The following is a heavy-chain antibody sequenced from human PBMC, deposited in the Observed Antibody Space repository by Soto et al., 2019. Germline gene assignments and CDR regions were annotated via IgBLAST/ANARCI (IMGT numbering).Heavy chain of an antibody. CDR2: IFYDGSKK. V-gene: IGHV3-30*18. CDR1: GFTFSLYD. D-gene: IGHD2-2*01. J-gene: IGHJ4*02. CDR3: AKDDSDVKGGSRVVGTGPVGDF. Sequence: QVQLAESGGGVVQPGRSLRLSCAASGFTFSLYDIHWVRQAPGKGLEWVSVIFYDGSKKYYADSVKGRFTISRDNSKNTLYLQMDSLTPEDTAVYYCAKDDSDVKGGSRVVGTGPVGDFWGRGTLVTVSS.